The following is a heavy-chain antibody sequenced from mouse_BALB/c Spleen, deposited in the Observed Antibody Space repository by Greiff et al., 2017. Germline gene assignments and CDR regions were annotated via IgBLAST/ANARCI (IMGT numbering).Heavy chain of an antibody. Sequence: VQLQQSGAELVRPGTSVKISCKASGYAFTNYWLGWVKQRPGHGLEWIGDIYPGSGNTYYNEKFKGKATLTADKSSSTAYMQLSSLTSEDSAVYFCARYSSGYTGFMDYWGQGTSVTVSS. CDR1: GYAFTNYW. D-gene: IGHD3-1*01. CDR2: IYPGSGNT. CDR3: ARYSSGYTGFMDY. V-gene: IGHV1-63*01. J-gene: IGHJ4*01.